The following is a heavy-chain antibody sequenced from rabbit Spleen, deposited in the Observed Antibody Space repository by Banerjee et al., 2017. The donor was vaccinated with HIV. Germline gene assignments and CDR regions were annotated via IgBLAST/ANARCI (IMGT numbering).Heavy chain of an antibody. J-gene: IGHJ4*01. Sequence: QEQLEESGGDLVKPEGSLTLTCTASGFSFSSSYWICWVRQAPGKGLEWSACIYAGGSGTTYYASWAKGRFTISKTSSTTVTLQMTSLTAADTATYFCARDGVGGSYFALWGPGTLVTVS. D-gene: IGHD8-1*01. V-gene: IGHV1S45*01. CDR3: ARDGVGGSYFAL. CDR2: IYAGGSGTT. CDR1: GFSFSSSYW.